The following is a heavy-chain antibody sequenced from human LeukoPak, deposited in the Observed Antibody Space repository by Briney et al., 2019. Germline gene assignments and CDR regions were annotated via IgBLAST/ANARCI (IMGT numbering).Heavy chain of an antibody. Sequence: ASVKVSCKASGYTFTGYYMYWVRQAPGQGLEWMGWINPNSGGTDYARKFQGRVTMTRDTSISTAYMELSRLRSDDTAVYYCARRAYDSTPYSLYYFDYWGQGTLVTVSS. CDR1: GYTFTGYY. D-gene: IGHD3-22*01. CDR2: INPNSGGT. J-gene: IGHJ4*02. V-gene: IGHV1-2*02. CDR3: ARRAYDSTPYSLYYFDY.